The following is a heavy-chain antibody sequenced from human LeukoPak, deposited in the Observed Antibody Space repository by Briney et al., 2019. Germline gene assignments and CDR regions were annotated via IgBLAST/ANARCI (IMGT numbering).Heavy chain of an antibody. CDR2: ISYDGSNE. D-gene: IGHD3-10*01. CDR3: AKDSSGRTYYYYGMDV. J-gene: IGHJ6*02. V-gene: IGHV3-30*18. Sequence: PGGSLRLSCAASGFTFSTYGMHWVRQAPGKGLEWVALISYDGSNEYYADSVKGRFTVSRDNSKNTLYLQMNSLRAEDTAVYYCAKDSSGRTYYYYGMDVWGQGTTVTVSS. CDR1: GFTFSTYG.